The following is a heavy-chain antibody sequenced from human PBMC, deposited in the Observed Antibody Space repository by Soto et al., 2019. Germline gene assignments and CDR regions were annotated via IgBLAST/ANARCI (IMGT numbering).Heavy chain of an antibody. CDR1: GFSLSTNGVG. CDR2: IYWNDDK. D-gene: IGHD6-13*01. V-gene: IGHV2-5*01. J-gene: IGHJ4*02. Sequence: SGPTLVNPTQTLTLTCTFSGFSLSTNGVGVAWIRQPPGKALEWLALIYWNDDKRYSPSLRSRLTITKDTSKNQVVLTMTNMDPVDTATYHCAYRPSSWHREWGQGTLVTVSS. CDR3: AYRPSSWHRE.